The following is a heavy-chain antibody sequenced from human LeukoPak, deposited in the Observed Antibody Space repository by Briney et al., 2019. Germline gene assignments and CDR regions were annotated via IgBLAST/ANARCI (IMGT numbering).Heavy chain of an antibody. J-gene: IGHJ4*02. CDR3: ARGHYGSGSYYTFDY. Sequence: ASVKVSCKASGYTFASYDINWVRQATGQGLEWMGWMNPNSGNTGYAQKFQGRVTITRNTSISTAYMKLSSLRSEDTAVYYCARGHYGSGSYYTFDYWGQGTLVTVSS. CDR1: GYTFASYD. V-gene: IGHV1-8*03. CDR2: MNPNSGNT. D-gene: IGHD3-10*01.